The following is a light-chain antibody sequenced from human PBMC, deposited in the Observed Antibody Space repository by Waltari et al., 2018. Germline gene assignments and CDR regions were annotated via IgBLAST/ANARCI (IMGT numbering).Light chain of an antibody. Sequence: DIQMTQSPSSLSASVGDRVTITCQASHDISTYLNWYQQKPGKAPKLLIYDVSNLEKGVPSRFSGGGSETDFSFTISSLQSEDIATYYCQQYEDVPYTFGQGTKLMIK. CDR2: DVS. CDR1: HDISTY. J-gene: IGKJ2*01. V-gene: IGKV1-33*01. CDR3: QQYEDVPYT.